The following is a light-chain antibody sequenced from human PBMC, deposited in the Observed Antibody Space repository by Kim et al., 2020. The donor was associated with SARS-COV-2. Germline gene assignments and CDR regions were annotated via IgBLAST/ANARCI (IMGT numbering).Light chain of an antibody. Sequence: SVKRTCTRSSGHSSYAIAWHQQQPEKGPRYWMKLNSDGSHSKGDGIPDRFSGSSSGAERYLTISSLQSEDEADYYCQTWGTGIHVVFGGGTQLTVL. CDR2: LNSDGSH. J-gene: IGLJ2*01. V-gene: IGLV4-69*01. CDR3: QTWGTGIHVV. CDR1: SGHSSYA.